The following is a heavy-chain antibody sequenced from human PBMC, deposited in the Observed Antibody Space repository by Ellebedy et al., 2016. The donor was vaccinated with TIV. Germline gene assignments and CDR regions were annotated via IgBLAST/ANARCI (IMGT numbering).Heavy chain of an antibody. Sequence: ASVKVSCKAPGDSINTYYMHWVRQAPGQGLEWMGIINPSGGSTSYAQKLQGRFTMTRNTSTSTVYMELSSLRSEDTAVYFCASGYDSSGCLDYWGQGTLVTVSS. V-gene: IGHV1-46*02. CDR1: GDSINTYY. CDR2: INPSGGST. CDR3: ASGYDSSGCLDY. D-gene: IGHD3-22*01. J-gene: IGHJ4*02.